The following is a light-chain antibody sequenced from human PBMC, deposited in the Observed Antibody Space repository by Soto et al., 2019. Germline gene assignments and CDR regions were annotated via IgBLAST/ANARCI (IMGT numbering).Light chain of an antibody. V-gene: IGLV2-14*01. CDR3: SSYTSGRDVYV. Sequence: SGLTQPASVSGSPGQSITISCTGTSSDVGSYHYVSWFQQHPGKAPKLIIFEVSDRPSGVSTRFSGSKSGDTASLTISGLQADDEADYYCSSYTSGRDVYVFGGGTKVTVL. CDR2: EVS. CDR1: SSDVGSYHY. J-gene: IGLJ1*01.